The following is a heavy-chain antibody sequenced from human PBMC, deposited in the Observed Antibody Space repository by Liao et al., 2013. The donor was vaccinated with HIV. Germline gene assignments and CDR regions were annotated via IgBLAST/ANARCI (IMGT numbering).Heavy chain of an antibody. Sequence: QVHLQESGPGLVRPSQTLSLTCTVSGGSVKTDPYYWTWVRQPAGKGLEWIGRVFGAEGTSYNPSLKGRVTVSVDSSKNLFSLNLDSVTAADTAVYYCARMIVDDYGEYGESYYFYYMDVWGKGTTVTVSS. CDR1: GGSVKTDPYY. D-gene: IGHD4-17*01. J-gene: IGHJ6*03. CDR3: ARMIVDDYGEYGESYYFYYMDV. V-gene: IGHV4-61*02. CDR2: VFGAEGT.